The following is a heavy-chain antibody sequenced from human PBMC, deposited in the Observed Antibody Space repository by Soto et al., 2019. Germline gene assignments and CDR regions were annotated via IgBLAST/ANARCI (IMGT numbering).Heavy chain of an antibody. CDR3: ARTTYYFEASAYSPFDH. CDR2: INHSGRT. Sequence: SETLSLTCAVSGGSFSGHYWSWIRQPPGKGLEWIGEINHSGRTNYNPSLKSRITISVDTSKNQFSLKLSSVTAADTAVYYCARTTYYFEASAYSPFDHWGQGTPVTVSS. J-gene: IGHJ4*02. CDR1: GGSFSGHY. V-gene: IGHV4-34*01. D-gene: IGHD3-22*01.